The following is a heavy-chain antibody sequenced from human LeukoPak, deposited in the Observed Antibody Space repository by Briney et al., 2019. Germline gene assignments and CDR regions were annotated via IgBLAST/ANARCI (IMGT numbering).Heavy chain of an antibody. V-gene: IGHV3-23*01. Sequence: GGSLRLSCAGSGFSFSSHGMNWVRQAPGKGLEWVSGISPSGDITYYTDSVRGRFTISRDNFKNTLSLQVNSLRAGDTAMYYCARDNSGDYYDSSGYLPDYWGQGTLVTVSS. CDR3: ARDNSGDYYDSSGYLPDY. CDR2: ISPSGDIT. CDR1: GFSFSSHG. D-gene: IGHD3-22*01. J-gene: IGHJ4*02.